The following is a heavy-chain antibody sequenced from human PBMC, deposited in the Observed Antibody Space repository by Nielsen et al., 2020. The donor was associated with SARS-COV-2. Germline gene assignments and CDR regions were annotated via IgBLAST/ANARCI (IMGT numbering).Heavy chain of an antibody. Sequence: SETLSLTCTVSGGSISSGGYYWSWIRHHPGKGLEWIGYIYFSGRTCYNPSLKSRVTISVDTSKNQFSLSLRSVTAADTALYYCARGSSGYDHYNYGMDVWGQGTTVTVSS. D-gene: IGHD5-12*01. CDR2: IYFSGRT. V-gene: IGHV4-31*03. CDR3: ARGSSGYDHYNYGMDV. CDR1: GGSISSGGYY. J-gene: IGHJ6*02.